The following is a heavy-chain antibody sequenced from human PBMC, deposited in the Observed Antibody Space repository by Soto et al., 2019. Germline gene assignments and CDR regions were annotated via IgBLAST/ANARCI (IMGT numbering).Heavy chain of an antibody. J-gene: IGHJ2*01. Sequence: QVQVVESGGGVVQPGTSLRLSCAASGFTFSSYGLHWVRQAPGKGPEWVALISYDGSNEYYADSVKGRFTISRDNSNNTLYLQMNSLRTEDTAVYYCAKDKGVTHWYFDLWGRGTLVTVSS. CDR2: ISYDGSNE. D-gene: IGHD3-16*01. CDR3: AKDKGVTHWYFDL. CDR1: GFTFSSYG. V-gene: IGHV3-30*18.